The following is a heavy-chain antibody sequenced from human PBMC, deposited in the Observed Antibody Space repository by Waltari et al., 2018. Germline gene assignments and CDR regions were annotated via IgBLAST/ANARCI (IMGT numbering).Heavy chain of an antibody. CDR2: IYWNDEG. CDR1: GLSLSTTGVG. Sequence: QITLKESGPTLVKPTQTLTLTCTFSGLSLSTTGVGVGWIRQPPGEALEWLALIYWNDEGRYQTSLINRLDITKDTSKNQVVLTMTDMDPVDTATYYCVHSPFTTFGVITPWFFDYWGQGTLVTVSS. V-gene: IGHV2-5*01. J-gene: IGHJ4*02. D-gene: IGHD3-3*01. CDR3: VHSPFTTFGVITPWFFDY.